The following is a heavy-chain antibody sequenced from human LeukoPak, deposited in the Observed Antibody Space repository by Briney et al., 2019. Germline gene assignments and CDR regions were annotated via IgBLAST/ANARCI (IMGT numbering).Heavy chain of an antibody. V-gene: IGHV4-4*07. CDR1: GGSISSYY. Sequence: FETLPLTCTVSGGSISSYYWSWIRQPAGKGLEWIGRIYTSGSTNYNPSLKSRVTMSVDTSKNQFSLKLSSVTAADTAVYYCARVRTPYYDFWSGYYGSWFDPRGQGTPGTVSS. CDR3: ARVRTPYYDFWSGYYGSWFDP. D-gene: IGHD3-3*01. CDR2: IYTSGST. J-gene: IGHJ5*02.